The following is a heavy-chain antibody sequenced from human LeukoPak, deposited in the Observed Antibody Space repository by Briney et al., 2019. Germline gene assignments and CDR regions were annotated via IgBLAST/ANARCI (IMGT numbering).Heavy chain of an antibody. D-gene: IGHD5-12*01. CDR2: IHQHGSKE. V-gene: IGHV3-7*01. J-gene: IGHJ4*02. CDR1: GLNFRAYW. CDR3: ARDDSGYVPFDY. Sequence: GALRLSCTTSGLNFRAYWMGWVRQAPGKGLEWVANIHQHGSKENYLDSVKGRFTISRDNAKNSLYLQMNSLRAEDTAVYYCARDDSGYVPFDYWGQGTLVTVSS.